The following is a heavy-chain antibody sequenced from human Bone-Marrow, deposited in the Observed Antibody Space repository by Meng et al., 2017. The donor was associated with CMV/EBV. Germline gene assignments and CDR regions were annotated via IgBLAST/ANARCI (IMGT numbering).Heavy chain of an antibody. J-gene: IGHJ6*02. V-gene: IGHV4-34*01. Sequence: SQTLSLTCAVYGGSFRGYYWSWIRQPPGKGLEWIGEINHSGSTNYNPSLKSRVTISVDTSKNQFSLKLSSVTAADTAVYYCARQGEWLLFPNYYYYGMDVWGQGTTVTVSS. CDR3: ARQGEWLLFPNYYYYGMDV. CDR1: GGSFRGYY. D-gene: IGHD3-3*01. CDR2: INHSGST.